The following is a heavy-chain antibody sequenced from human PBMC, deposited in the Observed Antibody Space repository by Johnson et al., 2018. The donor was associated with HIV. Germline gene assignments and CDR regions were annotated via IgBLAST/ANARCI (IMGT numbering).Heavy chain of an antibody. V-gene: IGHV3-20*04. CDR1: GFAFDDYG. CDR3: ARVGILRRRGAFDI. CDR2: INWNGGST. D-gene: IGHD2-15*01. J-gene: IGHJ3*02. Sequence: VQLVESGGGVVQPGRSLRLSCAASGFAFDDYGMSWVRQAPGKGLDWVSGINWNGGSTGYAGSVKGRFTISRDNAKNSLYLQMNSLRAEDTAVYYCARVGILRRRGAFDIWGQGTMVTVSS.